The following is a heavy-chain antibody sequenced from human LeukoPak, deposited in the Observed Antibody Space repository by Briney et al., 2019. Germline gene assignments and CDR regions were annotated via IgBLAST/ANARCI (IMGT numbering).Heavy chain of an antibody. J-gene: IGHJ4*02. CDR2: ITDNGGRT. CDR3: ALMSSYGDSGY. D-gene: IGHD4-17*01. CDR1: GFTFRNFA. Sequence: GGSLRLSCEASGFTFRNFALSWVRQAPGKGPEWVSAITDNGGRTDYADSVKGRFTISRDNSNNMLHLQMNSLRAEDTAQYYCALMSSYGDSGYWGQGTLSPSPQ. V-gene: IGHV3-23*01.